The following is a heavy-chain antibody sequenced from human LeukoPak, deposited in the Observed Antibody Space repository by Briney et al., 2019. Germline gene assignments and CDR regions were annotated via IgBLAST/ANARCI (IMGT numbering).Heavy chain of an antibody. CDR1: GFTFSSYG. V-gene: IGHV3-30*18. CDR2: ISYDGSNR. D-gene: IGHD6-13*01. Sequence: PSGGSLRLSCAASGFTFSSYGMHGVRQAPGKGLEWVAVISYDGSNRCYADSVKGRFTISRDNSKNTLYLQMNSLRAEDTAVYYCAKDDGRGIAVAGLFDYWGQGTLVTVSS. CDR3: AKDDGRGIAVAGLFDY. J-gene: IGHJ4*02.